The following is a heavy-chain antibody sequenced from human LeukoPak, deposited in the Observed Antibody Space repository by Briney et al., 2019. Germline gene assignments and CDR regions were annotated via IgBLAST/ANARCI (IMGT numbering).Heavy chain of an antibody. CDR3: AELGITMIGGV. J-gene: IGHJ6*04. V-gene: IGHV3-48*04. D-gene: IGHD3-10*02. CDR1: GFTFSSYS. CDR2: ISSSGSTI. Sequence: GGSLRLSCAASGFTFSSYSMNGVRQAPGKGLEGVSYISSSGSTIYYADSVKGRFTISRDNAKNSLYLQMNSLRAEDTAVYYCAELGITMIGGVWGKGTTVTISS.